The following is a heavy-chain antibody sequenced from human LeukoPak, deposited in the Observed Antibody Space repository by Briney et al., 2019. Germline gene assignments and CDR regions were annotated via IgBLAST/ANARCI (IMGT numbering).Heavy chain of an antibody. Sequence: SETLSLTCTVSGGSITSGNYYWSWIRQPAGKGLEWIGRIYTSGSTNYNPSLKSRVTISVDTSKNHFSLKLSSVTAADTAVYYCARGIAAAGHAFDIWGQGTMVTVSS. CDR2: IYTSGST. CDR1: GGSITSGNYY. J-gene: IGHJ3*02. D-gene: IGHD6-13*01. CDR3: ARGIAAAGHAFDI. V-gene: IGHV4-61*02.